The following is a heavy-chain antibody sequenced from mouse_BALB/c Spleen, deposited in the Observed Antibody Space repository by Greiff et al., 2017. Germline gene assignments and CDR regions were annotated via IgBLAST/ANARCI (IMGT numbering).Heavy chain of an antibody. CDR3: AAAGDYDVFAY. D-gene: IGHD2-4*01. CDR1: GYSITSGYS. Sequence: EVQLQESGPDLVKPSQSLSLTCTVTGYSITSGYSWHWLRQFPGNKLEWMGYIHYSGSTNYNPSLKSRISITRDTSKNQFFLQLNSVTTEDTATYYCAAAGDYDVFAYWGQGTLVTVSA. V-gene: IGHV3-1*02. CDR2: IHYSGST. J-gene: IGHJ3*01.